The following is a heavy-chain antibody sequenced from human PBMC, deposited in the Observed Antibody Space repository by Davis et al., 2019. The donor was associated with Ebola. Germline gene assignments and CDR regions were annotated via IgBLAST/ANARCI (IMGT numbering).Heavy chain of an antibody. V-gene: IGHV3-30-3*01. CDR2: IAYDGSTE. J-gene: IGHJ3*02. CDR1: GFTFSNYA. CDR3: ARDRKGGGRPPWAFHI. Sequence: GESLKISCAASGFTFSNYAMDWVRQAPGKGLEWVAVIAYDGSTEYYGDSVKGRFTISRDNSKNTLYLQMNSLRAEDTALYYCARDRKGGGRPPWAFHIWGQGTMVTVSS. D-gene: IGHD1-26*01.